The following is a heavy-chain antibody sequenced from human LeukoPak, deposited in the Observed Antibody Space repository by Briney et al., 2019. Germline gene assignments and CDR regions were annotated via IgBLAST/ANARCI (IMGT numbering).Heavy chain of an antibody. Sequence: TSVKVSCRASGFTFTRSAMQWVRQARGQRLEWIGWIVVGSGNTDYAQKFQERVTITGDMSTSTAYMELSSLRSEDTAVYYCAAADYYDSSGYYPYAFHVWGQGTMVSVSS. J-gene: IGHJ3*01. CDR1: GFTFTRSA. V-gene: IGHV1-58*02. CDR2: IVVGSGNT. D-gene: IGHD3-22*01. CDR3: AAADYYDSSGYYPYAFHV.